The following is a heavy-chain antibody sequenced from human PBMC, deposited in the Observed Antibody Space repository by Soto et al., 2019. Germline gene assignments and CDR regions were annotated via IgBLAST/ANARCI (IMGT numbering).Heavy chain of an antibody. Sequence: SVKVSCKASGGTFSSYAISWVRQAPGQGLEWMGGIIPIFGTANYAQNFQDRVTMTADTSSSTAYMELRGLRSDDTAIYYCATSYDSGFDPWGQGTLVTVSS. CDR3: ATSYDSGFDP. D-gene: IGHD3-3*01. V-gene: IGHV1-69*06. CDR2: IIPIFGTA. CDR1: GGTFSSYA. J-gene: IGHJ5*02.